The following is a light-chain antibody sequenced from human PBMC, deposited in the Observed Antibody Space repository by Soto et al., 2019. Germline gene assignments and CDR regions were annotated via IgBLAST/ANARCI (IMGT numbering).Light chain of an antibody. CDR3: QQYGSSIT. Sequence: EMLLTQSPGTLSWSPGERATLSCRASQSVSSSYLAWYQQKPGQAPRLLIYGASSRATGIPDRFSGSGSGTDFTLTINRLEPEDFAVYYCQQYGSSITFGQGTRLEIK. CDR2: GAS. J-gene: IGKJ5*01. V-gene: IGKV3-20*01. CDR1: QSVSSSY.